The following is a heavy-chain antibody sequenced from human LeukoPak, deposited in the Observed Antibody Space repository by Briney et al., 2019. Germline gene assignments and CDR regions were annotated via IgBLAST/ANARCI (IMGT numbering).Heavy chain of an antibody. V-gene: IGHV1-46*01. J-gene: IGHJ6*02. D-gene: IGHD3-10*01. Sequence: ASVKVSCKVSGYTFTSNYMNWVRQAPGQGLERMGIINHSGGSTSYAQKFQGRVTMTRDTSTSTVYMELSSLRSEDTAVYYCAVGSGSYLVRGMDVWGQGTTVTVSS. CDR2: INHSGGST. CDR1: GYTFTSNY. CDR3: AVGSGSYLVRGMDV.